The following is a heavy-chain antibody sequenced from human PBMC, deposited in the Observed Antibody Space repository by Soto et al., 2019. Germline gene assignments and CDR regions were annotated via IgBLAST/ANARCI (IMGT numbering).Heavy chain of an antibody. J-gene: IGHJ3*01. CDR2: ISGSGYKT. Sequence: EVQLLESGGGLVQPGESLRLSCAASGFTFSSYHMSWVRQAQGKGLEWVSSISGSGYKTYYADSVKGRFTISRDNSKNXXDLEMNSLRAEDTALYYCAKVWLLVGDTMGYGFDFWGQGTMVTVS. CDR3: AKVWLLVGDTMGYGFDF. V-gene: IGHV3-23*01. CDR1: GFTFSSYH. D-gene: IGHD3-22*01.